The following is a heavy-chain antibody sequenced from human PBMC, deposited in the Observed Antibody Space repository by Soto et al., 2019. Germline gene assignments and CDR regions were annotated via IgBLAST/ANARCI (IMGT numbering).Heavy chain of an antibody. CDR1: GFTFSSYS. CDR3: ARDRNYDYIWGSYRPDAFDI. Sequence: EVQLVESGGGLVQPGGSLRLSCAASGFTFSSYSMNWVRQAPGKGLEWVSYISSSSSTIYYADSVKGRFTIPRDNAKNSLYLQMTSLRAEDTAVYYCARDRNYDYIWGSYRPDAFDIWGKGTMVTVSS. D-gene: IGHD3-16*02. J-gene: IGHJ3*02. CDR2: ISSSSSTI. V-gene: IGHV3-48*01.